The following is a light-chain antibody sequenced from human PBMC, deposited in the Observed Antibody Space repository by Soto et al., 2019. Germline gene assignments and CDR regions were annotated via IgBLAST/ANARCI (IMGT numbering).Light chain of an antibody. CDR2: GAP. J-gene: IGKJ1*01. V-gene: IGKV3-20*01. Sequence: EIVLTQSPGTLSLSQGERATLSCRASQSVSSANFAWYQQKPGQAPSLLIYGAPSRATGLPDRFSGSGSGTVFTLTINILEPDDFAVYYCHQYGNPPQTFGQGTMVDI. CDR1: QSVSSAN. CDR3: HQYGNPPQT.